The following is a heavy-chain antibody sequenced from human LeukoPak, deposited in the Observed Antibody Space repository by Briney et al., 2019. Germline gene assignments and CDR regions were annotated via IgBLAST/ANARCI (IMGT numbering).Heavy chain of an antibody. J-gene: IGHJ6*02. CDR3: ARGGDIGYCSGGSCRLLNYYYGMDV. V-gene: IGHV3-66*01. Sequence: PGGSLRLSCAASGFTFSSYAMSWVRQAPGKGLEWVSVIYSGGSTYYADSVKGRFTISRDNSKNTLYLQMNSLRAEDTAVYYCARGGDIGYCSGGSCRLLNYYYGMDVWGQGTTVTVSS. CDR1: GFTFSSYA. CDR2: IYSGGST. D-gene: IGHD2-15*01.